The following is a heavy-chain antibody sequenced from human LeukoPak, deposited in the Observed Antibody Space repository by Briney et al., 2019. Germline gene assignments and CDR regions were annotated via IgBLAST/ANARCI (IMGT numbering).Heavy chain of an antibody. CDR3: AREQQLDYYYYYGMDV. D-gene: IGHD6-13*01. CDR2: IIPIFGIA. CDR1: GGTFSSYA. J-gene: IGHJ6*02. Sequence: SVKVSCKASGGTFSSYAISWVRQAPGQGLEWMGRIIPIFGIANYAQKFQGRVTVTAGKSTSTAYMELSSLRSEDTAVYYCAREQQLDYYYYYGMDVWGQGTTVTVSS. V-gene: IGHV1-69*04.